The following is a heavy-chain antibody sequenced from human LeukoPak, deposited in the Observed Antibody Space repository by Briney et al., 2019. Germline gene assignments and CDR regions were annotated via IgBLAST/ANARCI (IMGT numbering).Heavy chain of an antibody. D-gene: IGHD4-11*01. CDR1: GFTFSTYS. V-gene: IGHV3-21*01. J-gene: IGHJ6*03. CDR2: ISSSSSYI. CDR3: ARVFSNYGGWYYYYYMDV. Sequence: GGSLRLSCAASGFTFSTYSMNWVRQAPGKGLEWVSSISSSSSYIYYADSVKGRFTISRDNAKNTLYLQMNSLRAEDTAVYYCARVFSNYGGWYYYYYMDVWGKGTTVTVSS.